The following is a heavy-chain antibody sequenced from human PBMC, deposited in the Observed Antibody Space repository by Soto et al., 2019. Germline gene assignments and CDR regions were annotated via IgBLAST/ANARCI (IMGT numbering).Heavy chain of an antibody. V-gene: IGHV3-33*01. D-gene: IGHD1-26*01. CDR2: MWYDGNNE. CDR1: GFTLSSYA. CDR3: ARLGSDF. J-gene: IGHJ4*02. Sequence: QVQLVESGGGAVQPGRSLRLSCAASGFTLSSYAMHWVRQAPGKGLEWVAVMWYDGNNENYADSVKGRFTISRDNSKNTLYLQMNSLRVDDTAVYYCARLGSDFWGQGTLVTVSS.